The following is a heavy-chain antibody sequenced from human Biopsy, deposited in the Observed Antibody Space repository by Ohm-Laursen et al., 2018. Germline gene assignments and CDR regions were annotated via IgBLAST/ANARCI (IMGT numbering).Heavy chain of an antibody. CDR3: ARGEGSSWFDP. V-gene: IGHV1-69*13. J-gene: IGHJ5*02. Sequence: SVKVSCKASGGTFTNYAISWVRQAPGQGLEWMGGIIPIFGTANYAQKFQGRVTITADESTSTVYMELSSLTSDDTAVYFCARGEGSSWFDPWGHGTLVTVSS. D-gene: IGHD1-26*01. CDR1: GGTFTNYA. CDR2: IIPIFGTA.